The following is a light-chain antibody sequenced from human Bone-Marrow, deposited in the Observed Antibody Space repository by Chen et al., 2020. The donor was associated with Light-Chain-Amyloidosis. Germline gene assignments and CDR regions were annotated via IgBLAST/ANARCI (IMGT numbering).Light chain of an antibody. CDR2: RDT. CDR1: DLPTKY. Sequence: SYELTQPPSVSVSPGQTARITRPGDDLPTKYAYWYQQKPGQAPVLVIHRDTEMPSGISERFSGSSSGTTATLTISGVQAEDEADYHCQSADSSGTYEVIFGGGTKLTVL. J-gene: IGLJ2*01. CDR3: QSADSSGTYEVI. V-gene: IGLV3-25*03.